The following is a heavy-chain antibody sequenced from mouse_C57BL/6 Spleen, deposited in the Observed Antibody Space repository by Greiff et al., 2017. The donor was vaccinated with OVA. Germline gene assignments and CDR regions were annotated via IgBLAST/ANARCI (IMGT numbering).Heavy chain of an antibody. V-gene: IGHV1-64*01. J-gene: IGHJ2*01. CDR3: ARHHIYYDYFYYFDY. D-gene: IGHD2-4*01. Sequence: VQLQQPGAELVKPGASVKLSCKASGYTFTSYWMHWVKQRPGQGLEWIGMIHPNSGSTNYNEKFKSKATLTVDKSSSTAYMQLSSLTSEDSAVYYCARHHIYYDYFYYFDYWGQGTTLTVSS. CDR1: GYTFTSYW. CDR2: IHPNSGST.